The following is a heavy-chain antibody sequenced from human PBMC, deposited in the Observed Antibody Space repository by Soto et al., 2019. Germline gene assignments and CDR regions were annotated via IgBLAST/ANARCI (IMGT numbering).Heavy chain of an antibody. D-gene: IGHD3-10*01. CDR2: ISGSGSDT. V-gene: IGHV3-11*01. J-gene: IGHJ4*02. Sequence: QVLLVESGGGLVRPGGSLRLSCGASGFSFSAHYMTWVRQAPGKGLEWISYISGSGSDTYYADSVKGRFTVTRDNAKNSLYLQMTSLRADDTAMYYCAGDPYYYASDYWGQGTLVTVSS. CDR3: AGDPYYYASDY. CDR1: GFSFSAHY.